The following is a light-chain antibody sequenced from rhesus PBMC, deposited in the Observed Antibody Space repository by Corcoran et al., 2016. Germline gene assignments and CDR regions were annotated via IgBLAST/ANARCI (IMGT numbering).Light chain of an antibody. CDR2: GAT. CDR1: QSVSSY. Sequence: EIVMTQSPATLSLSPGETATISCRTSQSVSSYLACYQQKPGQAPRPLIYGATSRATGIPDRFSGSGSGSSFTLSISSLEPEDFAGYYCQETSNLFTFGPGTKLDIK. CDR3: QETSNLFT. V-gene: IGKV3-31*02. J-gene: IGKJ3*01.